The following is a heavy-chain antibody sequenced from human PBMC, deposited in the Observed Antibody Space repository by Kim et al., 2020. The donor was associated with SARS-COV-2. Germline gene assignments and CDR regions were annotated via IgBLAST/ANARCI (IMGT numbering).Heavy chain of an antibody. J-gene: IGHJ4*02. CDR3: ARDDSSSWFDY. D-gene: IGHD6-13*01. V-gene: IGHV3-48*04. Sequence: GGSLRLSCAASGFTFSSYSMNWVRQAPGKGLEWVSYISSSSSTIYYADSVKGRFTISRDNAKNSLYLQMNSLRAEDTAVYYCARDDSSSWFDYWGQGTLVTVSS. CDR2: ISSSSSTI. CDR1: GFTFSSYS.